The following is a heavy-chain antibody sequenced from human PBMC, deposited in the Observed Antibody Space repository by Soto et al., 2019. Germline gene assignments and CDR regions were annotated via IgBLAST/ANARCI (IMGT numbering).Heavy chain of an antibody. Sequence: PSETLSLTCTVSGGSVSSGSYYWSWIRQHPGRGLEWIGYIYYTGNTYYNPSLKSRLAISVDTSKNQFSLKLTSVTAADTAVYYCARVGPWVPYYYDSSPYTFENWFDPWGQGTLVTVSS. CDR2: IYYTGNT. J-gene: IGHJ5*02. CDR3: ARVGPWVPYYYDSSPYTFENWFDP. V-gene: IGHV4-31*03. CDR1: GGSVSSGSYY. D-gene: IGHD3-22*01.